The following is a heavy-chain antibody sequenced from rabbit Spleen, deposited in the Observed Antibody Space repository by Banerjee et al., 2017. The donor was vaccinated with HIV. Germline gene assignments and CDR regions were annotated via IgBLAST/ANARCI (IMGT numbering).Heavy chain of an antibody. Sequence: QEQLVESGGGLVQPEGSLTLTCTASGFSFSSNYYMCWVRQAPGKGLEWIACIYAGSSDSTYYASWAKGRFTISKTSSTTVTLQMTSLTAADTATYFCARDTGSSFSSYGMDLWGQGTLVTVS. CDR2: IYAGSSDST. CDR1: GFSFSSNYY. CDR3: ARDTGSSFSSYGMDL. D-gene: IGHD8-1*01. J-gene: IGHJ6*01. V-gene: IGHV1S45*01.